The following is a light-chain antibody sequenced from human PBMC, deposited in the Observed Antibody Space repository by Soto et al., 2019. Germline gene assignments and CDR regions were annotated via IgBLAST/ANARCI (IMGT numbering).Light chain of an antibody. CDR1: ESISSY. J-gene: IGKJ1*01. V-gene: IGKV1-39*01. CDR2: ATS. Sequence: DIQMTQSPTSLSASVGDTVTITCRASESISSYLNWYQQKPGKAPTLLIYATSSLQSGVPSRFSGGGFETDFTLTIYSLQPDDFATYYCQQSFTAPRSFGQGTKVDIK. CDR3: QQSFTAPRS.